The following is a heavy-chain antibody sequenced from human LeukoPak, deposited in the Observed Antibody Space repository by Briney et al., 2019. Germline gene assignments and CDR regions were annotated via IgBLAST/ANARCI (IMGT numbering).Heavy chain of an antibody. J-gene: IGHJ4*02. CDR2: FDPEEAKM. Sequence: GASVKVSCKVSGNSLSELSIQWVRQAPGEGLECMGGFDPEEAKMVYAQNFQGRVTMTEDTSTQTAYMELSGLTSDDTAVYYCTTRSGDFWSGFVNWGQGTLVTVSS. CDR3: TTRSGDFWSGFVN. D-gene: IGHD3-3*01. CDR1: GNSLSELS. V-gene: IGHV1-24*01.